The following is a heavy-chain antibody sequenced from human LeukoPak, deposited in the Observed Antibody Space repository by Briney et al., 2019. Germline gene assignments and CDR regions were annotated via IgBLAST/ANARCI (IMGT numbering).Heavy chain of an antibody. Sequence: SETLSLTCAVSGYSISSGYYWGWIRQPPGKGLEWIGSIYHSGSTYYNPSLKRRVTISVDTSKNQFSLKLSSVTAADTAVYYCARIYSGKGEIDYWGQGTLVTVSS. CDR3: ARIYSGKGEIDY. V-gene: IGHV4-38-2*01. D-gene: IGHD1-26*01. CDR1: GYSISSGYY. J-gene: IGHJ4*02. CDR2: IYHSGST.